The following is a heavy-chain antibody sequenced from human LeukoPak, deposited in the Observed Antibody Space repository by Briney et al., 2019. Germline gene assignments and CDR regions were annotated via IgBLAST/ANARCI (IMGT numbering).Heavy chain of an antibody. V-gene: IGHV4-39*01. CDR3: ARGRIYCSSTSCPGHWFDP. D-gene: IGHD2-2*01. CDR1: GGSISSSSYY. CDR2: IYYSGST. J-gene: IGHJ5*02. Sequence: PSETLSLTCTVSGGSISSSSYYWGWIRQPPGKGLEWIGSIYYSGSTYYNPSLKSRVTISVDTSKNQFSLKLSSVTAADTAVYYCARGRIYCSSTSCPGHWFDPWGQGTLVTVSS.